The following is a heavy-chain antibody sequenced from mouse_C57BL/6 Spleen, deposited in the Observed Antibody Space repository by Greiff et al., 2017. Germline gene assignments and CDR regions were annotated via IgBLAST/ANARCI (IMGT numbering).Heavy chain of an antibody. V-gene: IGHV14-3*01. CDR1: GFNIKNTY. CDR3: AKLNLDVGYYAMDY. J-gene: IGHJ4*01. CDR2: IDPANGNT. Sequence: EVMLVESVAELVRPGASVKLSCTASGFNIKNTYMHWVKQRPEQGLEWIGRIDPANGNTKYAPKFQGKATITADTSSNTAYLQLSSLTSEDTAIYYCAKLNLDVGYYAMDYWGQGTSVTVSS.